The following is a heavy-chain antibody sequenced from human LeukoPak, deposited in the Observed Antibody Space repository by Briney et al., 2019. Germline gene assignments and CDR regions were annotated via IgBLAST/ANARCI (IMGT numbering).Heavy chain of an antibody. CDR2: IWYDGSNK. CDR1: GFTFSSYG. J-gene: IGHJ5*02. Sequence: GGSLRLSCAASGFTFSSYGMHWVRQAPGKGLEWVAVIWYDGSNKYYADSVKGRFTISRDSSKNTLYLQMNSLRAEDTAVYYCARDYWGAPAANPWFDPWGQGTLVTVSS. D-gene: IGHD2-2*01. V-gene: IGHV3-33*01. CDR3: ARDYWGAPAANPWFDP.